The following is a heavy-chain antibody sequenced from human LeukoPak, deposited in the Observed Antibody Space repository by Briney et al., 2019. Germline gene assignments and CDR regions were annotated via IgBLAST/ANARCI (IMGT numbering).Heavy chain of an antibody. Sequence: GGSLRLSCAASGFTFSSYGMHWVRQAPGKGLEWVAFIRYDGSNKYYAGSVKGRFTISRDNSKNTLYLQMNSLRAEDTAVYYCAKVPSSGPERPFDYWGQGTLVTVSS. V-gene: IGHV3-30*02. J-gene: IGHJ4*02. CDR3: AKVPSSGPERPFDY. D-gene: IGHD3-22*01. CDR2: IRYDGSNK. CDR1: GFTFSSYG.